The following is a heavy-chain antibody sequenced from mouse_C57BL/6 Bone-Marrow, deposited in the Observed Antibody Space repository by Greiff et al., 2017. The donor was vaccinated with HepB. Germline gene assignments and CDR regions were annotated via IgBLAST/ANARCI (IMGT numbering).Heavy chain of an antibody. CDR3: ARYDGYHGDY. D-gene: IGHD2-2*01. CDR2: IYPRSGNT. Sequence: VQLQQPGAELVKPGASVKMSCKASGYTFTSYGISWVKQRTGQGLEWIGEIYPRSGNTYYNEKFKGKATLTADKSSSTAYMELRSLTSEDSAVYFCARYDGYHGDYWGQGTTLTVSS. CDR1: GYTFTSYG. V-gene: IGHV1-81*01. J-gene: IGHJ2*01.